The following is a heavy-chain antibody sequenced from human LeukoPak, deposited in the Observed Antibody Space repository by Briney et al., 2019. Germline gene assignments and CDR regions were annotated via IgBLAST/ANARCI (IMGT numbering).Heavy chain of an antibody. D-gene: IGHD3-16*01. J-gene: IGHJ4*02. V-gene: IGHV3-33*01. Sequence: GGSLRLSCAASGFSLSSYAMHLVRPAPGKGLEWVAVIWYDGSNEYYPDSVKGRFAISKDNSKNTLYLQMNSLRAEDTAVYFCARDPGLRLDFWGQGTLLIVSS. CDR1: GFSLSSYA. CDR2: IWYDGSNE. CDR3: ARDPGLRLDF.